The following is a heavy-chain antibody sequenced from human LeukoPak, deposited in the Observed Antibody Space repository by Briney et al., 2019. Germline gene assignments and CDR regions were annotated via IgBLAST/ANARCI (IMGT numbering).Heavy chain of an antibody. V-gene: IGHV3-30*04. J-gene: IGHJ6*03. CDR2: ISYDGSNK. CDR3: ARGGGYYYMDV. CDR1: GFTFSSYA. D-gene: IGHD3-16*01. Sequence: PGGSLRLSCAASGFTFSSYAMHWVRQAPGKGLEWVAVISYDGSNKYYADSVKGRFTISRDNSKNTLYLQMNSLRAEDTAVYYCARGGGYYYMDVWGKGTTVTISS.